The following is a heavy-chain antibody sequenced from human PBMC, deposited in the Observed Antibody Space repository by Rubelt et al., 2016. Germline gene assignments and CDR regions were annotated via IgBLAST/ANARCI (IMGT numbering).Heavy chain of an antibody. CDR1: GYTFTSYY. Sequence: QVQLVQSGAEVKKPGASVKVSCKASGYTFTSYYMHWVRQAPGQGLEWMGIINPSGGSTSYAQTCQGRVTITRDTSASTAYMELSSLRSEDTAIYYCATGYSSGWYGAYWGQGTLVTVSS. CDR2: INPSGGST. V-gene: IGHV1-46*01. CDR3: ATGYSSGWYGAY. J-gene: IGHJ4*02. D-gene: IGHD6-19*01.